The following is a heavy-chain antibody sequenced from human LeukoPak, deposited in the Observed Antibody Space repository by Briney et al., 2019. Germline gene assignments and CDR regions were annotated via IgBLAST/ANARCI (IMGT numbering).Heavy chain of an antibody. Sequence: GGSLRLSCAASGFTFSSYGMHWVRQAPGKGLEWVTFIQYDGTIKYYADSVKGRFTISRDNSKNTLYLQMNSLRAEDTAVYYCAECGSVGATVHYYYMDVWGKGTTVTVSS. CDR2: IQYDGTIK. D-gene: IGHD1-26*01. CDR1: GFTFSSYG. CDR3: AECGSVGATVHYYYMDV. J-gene: IGHJ6*03. V-gene: IGHV3-30*02.